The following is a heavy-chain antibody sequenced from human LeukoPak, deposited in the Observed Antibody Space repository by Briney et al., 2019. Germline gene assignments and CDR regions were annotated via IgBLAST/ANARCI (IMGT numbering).Heavy chain of an antibody. CDR1: GYTFTGYY. CDR3: ARPPEGTGTNYYGMDV. Sequence: ASVKVSCKASGYTFTGYYMHWVRQAPGQGLEWMGIINPSGGSTSYAQKFQGRVTMTRDTSTSTVYMELSSLRSEDTAVYYCARPPEGTGTNYYGMDVWGQGTTVTVSS. J-gene: IGHJ6*02. D-gene: IGHD1-1*01. CDR2: INPSGGST. V-gene: IGHV1-46*01.